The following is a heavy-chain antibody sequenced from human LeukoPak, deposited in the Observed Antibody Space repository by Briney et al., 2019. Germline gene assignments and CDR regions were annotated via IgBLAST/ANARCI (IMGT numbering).Heavy chain of an antibody. CDR3: ARQLYTTVVTVDY. V-gene: IGHV5-51*01. CDR2: IYPGDSDT. D-gene: IGHD4-23*01. Sequence: GESLKISCKGSGYSFTSYWISWVRQMPGKGLEWMGIIYPGDSDTRYSPSFQGQVTISADKSISTAYLQWSSLKASDTAMYHCARQLYTTVVTVDYWGQGTPVTVSS. J-gene: IGHJ4*02. CDR1: GYSFTSYW.